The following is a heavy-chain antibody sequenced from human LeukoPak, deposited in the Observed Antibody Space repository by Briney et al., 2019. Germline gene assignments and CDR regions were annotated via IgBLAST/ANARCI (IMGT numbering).Heavy chain of an antibody. V-gene: IGHV3-23*01. CDR2: ISGSDGTS. Sequence: GGSLRLSCAASGFTFNSFAMNWVRQAPGKGLEWVSSISGSDGTSHYADSVKGRFTISRDNSKNTLYLQMNSLRAEDTAVYYCASSSYLLYFDYWGQGTLVTVSS. CDR3: ASSSYLLYFDY. J-gene: IGHJ4*02. D-gene: IGHD2-21*01. CDR1: GFTFNSFA.